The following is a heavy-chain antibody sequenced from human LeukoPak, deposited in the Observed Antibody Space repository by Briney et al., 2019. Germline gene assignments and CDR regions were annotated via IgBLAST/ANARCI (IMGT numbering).Heavy chain of an antibody. Sequence: PGRSLRLSCAASRFTFSSYGMHWVRQAPGKGVEWVALISYDGSNKYYADSVKGRFTISRDNSKTTLYLQMNSLRAEDTAVYYCAKGELGLWFDYWGQGTLVTVSS. CDR3: AKGELGLWFDY. J-gene: IGHJ4*02. CDR1: RFTFSSYG. CDR2: ISYDGSNK. V-gene: IGHV3-30*18. D-gene: IGHD5-18*01.